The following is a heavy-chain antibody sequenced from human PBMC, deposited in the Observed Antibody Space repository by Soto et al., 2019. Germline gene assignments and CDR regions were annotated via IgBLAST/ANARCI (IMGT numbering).Heavy chain of an antibody. J-gene: IGHJ5*02. V-gene: IGHV4-59*01. CDR1: GGSISSYY. CDR2: IYYSGST. D-gene: IGHD3-9*01. Sequence: PSETLSLTCTVSGGSISSYYWSWIRQPPGKGLEWIGYIYYSGSTNYNPSLKSRVTISVDTSKNQFSLKLSSVTAADTAVYYCARDGYYDILTGYSRWFDPWGQGTLVTVS. CDR3: ARDGYYDILTGYSRWFDP.